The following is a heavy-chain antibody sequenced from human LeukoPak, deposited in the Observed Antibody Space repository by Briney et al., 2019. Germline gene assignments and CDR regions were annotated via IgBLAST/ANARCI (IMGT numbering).Heavy chain of an antibody. V-gene: IGHV3-73*01. CDR3: TTTARTYYFDY. CDR2: IRSKANSYAT. Sequence: GESLKISCKGSGYSFTSYWIGWVRQASGKGLEWVGRIRSKANSYATAYAASVKGRFTISRDDSKNTAYLQMNSLKTEDTAVYYCTTTARTYYFDYWGQGTLVTVSS. D-gene: IGHD1-1*01. J-gene: IGHJ4*02. CDR1: GYSFTSYW.